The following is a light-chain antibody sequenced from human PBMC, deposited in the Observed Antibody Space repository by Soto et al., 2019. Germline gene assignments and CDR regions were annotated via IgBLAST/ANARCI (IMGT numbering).Light chain of an antibody. J-gene: IGKJ5*01. Sequence: DVQMPKSPSSVSASVGDSVTLTCRASQVISNSLAWYQQNPGKAPGLLIYAAFNLQGGVPSRFSGSGSGTDFFLTMRRLEPEDFAVYFCQQYGNSPQITVGKGTRLENK. CDR1: QVISNS. V-gene: IGKV1-12*01. CDR3: QQYGNSPQIT. CDR2: AAF.